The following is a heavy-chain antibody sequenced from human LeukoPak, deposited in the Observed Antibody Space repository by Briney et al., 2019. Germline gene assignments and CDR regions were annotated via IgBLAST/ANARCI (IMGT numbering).Heavy chain of an antibody. V-gene: IGHV3-66*01. CDR3: ARSEPSPAAFDI. CDR2: IYSGGST. J-gene: IGHJ3*02. Sequence: GGSLRLSCAASGFTVSSNYMCWVRQAPGKGLEWVSVIYSGGSTYYADSVKGRFTISRDNSKNTLYLQMNSLRAEDTAVYYCARSEPSPAAFDIWGQGTMVTVSS. CDR1: GFTVSSNY.